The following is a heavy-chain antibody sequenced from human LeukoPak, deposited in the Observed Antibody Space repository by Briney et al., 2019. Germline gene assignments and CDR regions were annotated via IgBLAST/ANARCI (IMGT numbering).Heavy chain of an antibody. CDR2: ISSSSSYI. D-gene: IGHD3-10*01. CDR1: GFTFSSYS. CDR3: ANFFFPYGSGANWFDP. Sequence: KAGGSPRLSCAASGFTFSSYSMNWVRQAPGKGLEWVSSISSSSSYIYYADSVKGRFTISRDNAKNSLYLQMNSLRAEDTAVYYCANFFFPYGSGANWFDPWGQGNLVTVSS. J-gene: IGHJ5*02. V-gene: IGHV3-21*04.